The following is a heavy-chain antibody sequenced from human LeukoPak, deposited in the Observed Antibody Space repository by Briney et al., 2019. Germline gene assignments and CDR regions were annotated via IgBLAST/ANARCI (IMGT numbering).Heavy chain of an antibody. CDR3: ARVRGIMITFGGAAAFDP. CDR2: IIPILGIA. V-gene: IGHV1-69*02. D-gene: IGHD3-16*01. J-gene: IGHJ5*02. Sequence: GSSVKVSCKASGGTFSSYTISWVRQAPGQGLEWAGRIIPILGIANYAQKFQGRVTITADKSTSTAYMELSSLRSEDTAVYYCARVRGIMITFGGAAAFDPWGQGTLVTVSS. CDR1: GGTFSSYT.